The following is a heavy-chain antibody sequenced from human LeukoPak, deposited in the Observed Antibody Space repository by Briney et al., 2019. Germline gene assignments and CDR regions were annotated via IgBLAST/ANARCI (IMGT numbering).Heavy chain of an antibody. CDR3: ARGGKDFWSGYLDY. Sequence: GSLRLSCAASGFTFSNAWMSWVRQAPGKGLEWIGEINHSGSTNYNPSLKSRVTISVDTSKNQFSLKLSSVTAADTAVYYCARGGKDFWSGYLDYWGQGTLVTVSS. V-gene: IGHV4-34*01. CDR2: INHSGST. J-gene: IGHJ4*02. D-gene: IGHD3-3*01. CDR1: GFTFSNAW.